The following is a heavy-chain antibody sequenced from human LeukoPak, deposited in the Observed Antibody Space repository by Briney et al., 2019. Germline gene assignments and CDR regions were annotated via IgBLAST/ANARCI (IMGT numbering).Heavy chain of an antibody. D-gene: IGHD6-19*01. CDR2: VNGDETST. CDR1: GFTFSSPW. J-gene: IGHJ4*02. V-gene: IGHV3-74*01. CDR3: ARVQSSGWYGY. Sequence: GGSLRLSCAASGFTFSSPWMHWVRQAPGKGLVWVARVNGDETSTTYADSVKGRFTISRDNAKNTLYLQMNSLRVEDTAVYYCARVQSSGWYGYWGQGTLVTVSS.